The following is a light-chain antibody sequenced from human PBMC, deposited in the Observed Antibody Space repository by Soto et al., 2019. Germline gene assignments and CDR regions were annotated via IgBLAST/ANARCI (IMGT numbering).Light chain of an antibody. Sequence: EIVLTQSPDTLSLSPGDRATLSCRASQTVSSNYLAWYHQKPGQAPRLLIHSASSRATGIPDRFSASGTGTDFTLTISRLEPEDFAVYYCQQYSASPRTFGQGTKVEIK. CDR1: QTVSSNY. CDR3: QQYSASPRT. V-gene: IGKV3-20*01. J-gene: IGKJ1*01. CDR2: SAS.